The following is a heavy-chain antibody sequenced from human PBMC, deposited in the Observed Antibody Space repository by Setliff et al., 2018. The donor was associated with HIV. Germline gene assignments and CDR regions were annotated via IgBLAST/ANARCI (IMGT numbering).Heavy chain of an antibody. CDR2: VNIYNGYI. D-gene: IGHD2-2*01. CDR1: GFTFNNYV. Sequence: ASVKVSCKASGFTFNNYVIHWVRQAPGQRLEWMGWVNIYNGYIKYSEEFQARVTMARDTFANTAYMELSGLRSEDTAVYYCSRFSTRDTFDVWGQGTTVTVSS. CDR3: SRFSTRDTFDV. J-gene: IGHJ3*01. V-gene: IGHV1-3*03.